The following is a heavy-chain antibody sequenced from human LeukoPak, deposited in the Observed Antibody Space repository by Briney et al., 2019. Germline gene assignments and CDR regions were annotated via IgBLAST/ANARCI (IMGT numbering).Heavy chain of an antibody. Sequence: PGGSLRLSCAASGFTFSSYSMNWLRQAPGKGLEWVSAISGSGGSTYYADSVKGRFTISRDNSKNTLYLQMNSLRAEDTAVYYCAKFLPTHIVVANYYFDYWGQGTLVTVSS. V-gene: IGHV3-23*01. CDR3: AKFLPTHIVVANYYFDY. CDR1: GFTFSSYS. CDR2: ISGSGGST. D-gene: IGHD2-21*01. J-gene: IGHJ4*02.